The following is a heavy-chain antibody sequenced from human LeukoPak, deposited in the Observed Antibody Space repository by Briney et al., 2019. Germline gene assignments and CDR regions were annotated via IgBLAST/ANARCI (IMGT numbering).Heavy chain of an antibody. V-gene: IGHV3-30*04. CDR3: ARDDDYYDSSGYYYDYFDY. J-gene: IGHJ4*02. CDR2: ISYDGSNK. D-gene: IGHD3-22*01. CDR1: GFIFSSYA. Sequence: PGGSLRLSCAASGFIFSSYAMHWVRQAPGKGLEWVAVISYDGSNKYADSVKGRFTISRDNSKNTLYLQMNSLRAEDTAVYYCARDDDYYDSSGYYYDYFDYWGQGTLVTVSS.